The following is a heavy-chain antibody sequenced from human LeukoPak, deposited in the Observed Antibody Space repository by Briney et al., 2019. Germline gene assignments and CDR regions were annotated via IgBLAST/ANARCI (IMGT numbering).Heavy chain of an antibody. CDR2: VYYSGST. V-gene: IGHV4-59*11. Sequence: SETLSLTCTVSGGSISSHYWSWIRQPPGKGLEWIGYVYYSGSTNYNPSLKSRVTISVDTSKNQFSLKLSSVTAADTAVYYCAREGRTLDYDSSGYYSLYYYYYMDVWGKGTTVTVSS. CDR1: GGSISSHY. CDR3: AREGRTLDYDSSGYYSLYYYYYMDV. D-gene: IGHD3-22*01. J-gene: IGHJ6*03.